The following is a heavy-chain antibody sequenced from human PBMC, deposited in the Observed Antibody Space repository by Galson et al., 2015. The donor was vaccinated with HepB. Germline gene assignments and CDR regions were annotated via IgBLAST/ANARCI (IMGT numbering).Heavy chain of an antibody. CDR1: GFTFSSYA. CDR3: VGGDGPMITFGAAFDI. J-gene: IGHJ3*02. V-gene: IGHV3-23*01. D-gene: IGHD3-16*01. Sequence: SLRLSCAASGFTFSSYAMSWVRQAPGKGLEWVSAISGSGGSTYYADSVKGRFTISRDNSKNTLYLQMNSLRAEDTAVYYCVGGDGPMITFGAAFDIWGQGTMVTVSS. CDR2: ISGSGGST.